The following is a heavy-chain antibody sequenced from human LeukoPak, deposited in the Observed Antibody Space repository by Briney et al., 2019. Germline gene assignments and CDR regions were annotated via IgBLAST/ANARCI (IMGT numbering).Heavy chain of an antibody. CDR1: GLSVSSNF. CDR2: IYGGGST. CDR3: AREVPGAMNAFDI. D-gene: IGHD2-2*01. J-gene: IGHJ3*02. V-gene: IGHV3-53*01. Sequence: GGSLRLSCAATGLSVSSNFMSWVRQAPGKGLEWVSVIYGGGSTYYADSVKGRFTISRDTPKNTLYLQMASLRAEDTAVYYCAREVPGAMNAFDIWGQGTMVTVSS.